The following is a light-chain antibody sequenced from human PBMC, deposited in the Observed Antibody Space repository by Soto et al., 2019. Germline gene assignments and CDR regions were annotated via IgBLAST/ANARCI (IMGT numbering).Light chain of an antibody. J-gene: IGKJ2*01. CDR1: QSISSW. CDR2: KAS. CDR3: QQYKRYMYT. V-gene: IGKV1-5*03. Sequence: DIQMTQSPSTLSASVGDRVTITCRASQSISSWLAWYQQKPGKAPKLLIYKASSLESGVPSRFRGSGSRTAFTLTISSLQPDDFATYYCQQYKRYMYTFGQGTKLEIK.